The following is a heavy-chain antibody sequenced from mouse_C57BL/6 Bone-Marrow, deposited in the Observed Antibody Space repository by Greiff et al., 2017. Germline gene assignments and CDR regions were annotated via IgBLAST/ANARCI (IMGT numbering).Heavy chain of an antibody. Sequence: EVQLQESGGGLVQPGGSLSLSCAASGFTFTDYYMSWVRQPPGKALEWLGFIRNKANGYTTEYSASVKGRFTISRDNSQSILYLQMNALRAEDSATYYCARSGWFAYWGQGTLVTVSA. CDR2: IRNKANGYTT. CDR3: ARSGWFAY. V-gene: IGHV7-3*01. CDR1: GFTFTDYY. J-gene: IGHJ3*01. D-gene: IGHD4-1*01.